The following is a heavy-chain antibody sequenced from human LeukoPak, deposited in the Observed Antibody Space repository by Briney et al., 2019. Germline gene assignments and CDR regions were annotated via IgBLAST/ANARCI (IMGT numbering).Heavy chain of an antibody. CDR1: GYTFTSYA. D-gene: IGHD3-22*01. CDR2: INAGNGNT. J-gene: IGHJ4*02. Sequence: ASVKVSCKASGYTFTSYAMHWVRQAPGQRLEWMGWINAGNGNTKYSQKFQGRVTITRDTSASTAYMELSSLRSEDMAVYYCARVQGGYPPAFFDYWGQGTLVTVSS. V-gene: IGHV1-3*01. CDR3: ARVQGGYPPAFFDY.